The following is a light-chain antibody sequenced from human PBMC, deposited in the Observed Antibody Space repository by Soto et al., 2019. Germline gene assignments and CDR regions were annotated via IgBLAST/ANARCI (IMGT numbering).Light chain of an antibody. CDR1: QYVDSTY. CDR3: QQCSDWPPLYT. J-gene: IGKJ2*01. Sequence: IVLTQSPATLSLSPGETATLSCRASQYVDSTYLAWYQHKPGQAPRLLMYSSSIRATGIPARFSGSGSGTEFTLTISSLKPEDFAVYYCQQCSDWPPLYTFGQGTKLEI. V-gene: IGKV3-11*01. CDR2: SSS.